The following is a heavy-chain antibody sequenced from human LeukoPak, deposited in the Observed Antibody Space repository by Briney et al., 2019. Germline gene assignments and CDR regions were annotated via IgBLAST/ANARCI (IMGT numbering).Heavy chain of an antibody. CDR1: GFTFSSYA. D-gene: IGHD2-2*01. V-gene: IGHV3-30*01. CDR2: ISYDGSNK. CDR3: ARAPGGRWIVVDRALFDY. Sequence: PGGSLRLSCAASGFTFSSYAMNWVRQAPGKGLEWVAVISYDGSNKYYADSVKGRFTISRDNSKNTLYLQMNSLRAEDTAVYYCARAPGGRWIVVDRALFDYWGQGTLVTVSS. J-gene: IGHJ4*02.